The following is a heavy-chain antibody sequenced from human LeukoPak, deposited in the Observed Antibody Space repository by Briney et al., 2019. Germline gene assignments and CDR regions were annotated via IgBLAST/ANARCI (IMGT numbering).Heavy chain of an antibody. J-gene: IGHJ3*02. CDR1: GFTFSSYE. Sequence: GGSLRLSCAASGFTFSSYEMNWVRQAPGKGLEWVSYISSSGSTIYYADSVKGRFTISRDNAKNSLYLQMNSLRAEDTAVYYCARGAAYYDILTGYPPGAFDIWGQGTMVTVSS. CDR2: ISSSGSTI. D-gene: IGHD3-9*01. CDR3: ARGAAYYDILTGYPPGAFDI. V-gene: IGHV3-48*03.